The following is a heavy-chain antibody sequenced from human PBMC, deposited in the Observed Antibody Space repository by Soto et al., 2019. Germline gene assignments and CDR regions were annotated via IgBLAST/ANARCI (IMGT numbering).Heavy chain of an antibody. CDR2: IKQDGSEK. CDR1: GFTFSSYW. D-gene: IGHD2-2*02. V-gene: IGHV3-7*01. CDR3: ARGRMGLRSTSCYSCYYMDV. J-gene: IGHJ6*03. Sequence: GGSLRLSCAASGFTFSSYWMSWVRQAPGKGLEWVANIKQDGSEKYYVDSVKGRFTISRDNAKNSLYLQMNSLRAEDTAVYYCARGRMGLRSTSCYSCYYMDVWGKGTTVTVSS.